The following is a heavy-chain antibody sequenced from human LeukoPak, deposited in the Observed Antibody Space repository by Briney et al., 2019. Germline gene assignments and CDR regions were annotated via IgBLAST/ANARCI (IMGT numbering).Heavy chain of an antibody. J-gene: IGHJ2*01. Sequence: PSQTLSLTCTVSGGSISSGDYYWRWIRQPPGKGLEWIGYIYYSGSTYYNPSLKSRVTISVDTSKNQFSLKLSSVTAAYMAVYYCARATYYDFWSGYSSWYFDLWGRGTLVTVSS. D-gene: IGHD3-3*01. V-gene: IGHV4-30-4*08. CDR1: GGSISSGDYY. CDR3: ARATYYDFWSGYSSWYFDL. CDR2: IYYSGST.